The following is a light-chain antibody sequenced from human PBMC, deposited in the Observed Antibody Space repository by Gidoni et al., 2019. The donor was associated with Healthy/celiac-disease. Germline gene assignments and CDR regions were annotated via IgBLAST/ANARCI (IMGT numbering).Light chain of an antibody. CDR3: QQVNSYPLT. V-gene: IGKV1-13*02. Sequence: ALQLTQSPSSLSASVGDRVTITCRASQGIRSALAWYQQKPGKAPKLLIYDASSLESGVPARVSGSGSGTDFTLTISSRQPEDFATYYCQQVNSYPLTFGGGTKVEIK. CDR2: DAS. J-gene: IGKJ4*01. CDR1: QGIRSA.